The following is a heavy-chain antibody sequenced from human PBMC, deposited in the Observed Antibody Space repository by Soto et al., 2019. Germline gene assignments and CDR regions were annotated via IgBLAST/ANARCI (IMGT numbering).Heavy chain of an antibody. Sequence: EVQLVESGGGLVQPGRSLRISCTASGFTFEDYAMHWVRQAPGKGLEWGSGISWNSGNIGYADSVKGRFIISRDNDKNSLYLQMNSLRTADTAFYYCAKDHAFGSISNWFHPWGQGTLVTVSS. V-gene: IGHV3-9*01. J-gene: IGHJ5*02. CDR2: ISWNSGNI. CDR3: AKDHAFGSISNWFHP. D-gene: IGHD2-2*01. CDR1: GFTFEDYA.